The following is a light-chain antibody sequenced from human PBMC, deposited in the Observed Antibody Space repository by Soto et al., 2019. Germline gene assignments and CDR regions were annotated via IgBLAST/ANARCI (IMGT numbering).Light chain of an antibody. Sequence: QSVLTQPPSASGSPGQSVTISCTGTSSDVGAYDYVSWYQQHPGKAPKLMIYEINKRPSGVPDRFSGSKSGNTASLTVSGLQAEDEADYYCSSFAGSTFYVFGTGKRSPS. CDR2: EIN. CDR1: SSDVGAYDY. J-gene: IGLJ1*01. V-gene: IGLV2-8*01. CDR3: SSFAGSTFYV.